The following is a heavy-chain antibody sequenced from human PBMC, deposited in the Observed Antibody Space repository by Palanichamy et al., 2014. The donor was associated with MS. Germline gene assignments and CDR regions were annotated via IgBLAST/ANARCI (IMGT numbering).Heavy chain of an antibody. CDR1: GGSVSSTSYY. CDR3: ARHENRRGARAARGH. V-gene: IGHV4-39*01. Sequence: QLQLQLSGPGLVKPSETLSLTCTVSGGSVSSTSYYWGWIRQPPGKGLEWIGSIYYSGKAYYNPSLESQVTISVDTSKNQFSLQLSSVTAADTAVYYCARHENRRGARAARGHWGQGALVTVSS. D-gene: IGHD4/OR15-4a*01. CDR2: IYYSGKA. J-gene: IGHJ4*02.